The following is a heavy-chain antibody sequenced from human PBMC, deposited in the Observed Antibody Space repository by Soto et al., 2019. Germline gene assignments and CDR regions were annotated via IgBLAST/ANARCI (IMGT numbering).Heavy chain of an antibody. CDR3: AREGNPAIAVAVFLYAFDI. Sequence: GGSLRLSCAASGFTFSSYEMNWVRQAPGKGLEWVSYISSSGSPIYYADSVKGRFTISRDNAKNSLYLQMNSLRAEDTAVYYCAREGNPAIAVAVFLYAFDIWGLGTMVTVSS. D-gene: IGHD6-19*01. CDR1: GFTFSSYE. J-gene: IGHJ3*02. CDR2: ISSSGSPI. V-gene: IGHV3-48*03.